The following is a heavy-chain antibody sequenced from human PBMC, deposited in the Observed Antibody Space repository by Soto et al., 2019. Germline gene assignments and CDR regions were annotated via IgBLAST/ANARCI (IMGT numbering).Heavy chain of an antibody. J-gene: IGHJ4*02. CDR2: IRNRPNSYTT. D-gene: IGHD3-10*01. CDR3: VRDSGRGFYFDY. CDR1: GFTFSDHY. Sequence: EVQLVESGGGLVQPGGSLRLSCAASGFTFSDHYMDWVRQAPGKGLEWVGRIRNRPNSYTTQYAASVKGRFAVLRDDSENLVYLLMNDLKTEDTAVYYCVRDSGRGFYFDYWGQGAQVTVSS. V-gene: IGHV3-72*01.